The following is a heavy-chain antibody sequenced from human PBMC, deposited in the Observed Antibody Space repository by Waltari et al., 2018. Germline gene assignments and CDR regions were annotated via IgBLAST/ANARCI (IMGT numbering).Heavy chain of an antibody. V-gene: IGHV1-2*02. D-gene: IGHD6-6*01. CDR2: INPNSGGT. CDR3: ARDEDSSSSADGVDY. CDR1: GYTFTGYY. J-gene: IGHJ4*02. Sequence: QVQLVQSGAEVKKPGASVKVSCKASGYTFTGYYMPWVRPAPGQGLEWMGWINPNSGGTNYAQKFQGRVTMTRDTSISTAYMELSRLRSDDTAVYYCARDEDSSSSADGVDYWGQGTLVTVSS.